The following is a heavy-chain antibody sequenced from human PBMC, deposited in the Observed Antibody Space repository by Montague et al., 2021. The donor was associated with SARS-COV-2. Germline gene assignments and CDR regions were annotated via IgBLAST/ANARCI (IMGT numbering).Heavy chain of an antibody. CDR1: GFTFSSYA. D-gene: IGHD1-26*01. J-gene: IGHJ6*02. Sequence: PRLSCAASGFTFSSYAMHWVRQAPGKGLEWVAVISYDGSNKYYADSVKGRFTISRDNSKNTLYLQMNSLRAEDTAVYYCARVIGDGMDVWGQGTTVTVSS. CDR3: ARVIGDGMDV. V-gene: IGHV3-30-3*01. CDR2: ISYDGSNK.